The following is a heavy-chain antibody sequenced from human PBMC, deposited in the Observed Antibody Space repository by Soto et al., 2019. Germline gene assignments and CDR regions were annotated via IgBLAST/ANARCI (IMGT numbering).Heavy chain of an antibody. CDR3: ARDRRITGIVAEIDL. CDR2: VAHDGTSK. J-gene: IGHJ5*02. CDR1: GIPLSNHA. V-gene: IGHV3-30-3*01. D-gene: IGHD1-20*01. Sequence: GGSLRLPCAASGIPLSNHAMHWVRGAPGNGLEWVALVAHDGTSKYYAGSVKGRFTISSDKSTNTLFLQMDSLDTEDTAVDYCARDRRITGIVAEIDLWGRVTLVTLAS.